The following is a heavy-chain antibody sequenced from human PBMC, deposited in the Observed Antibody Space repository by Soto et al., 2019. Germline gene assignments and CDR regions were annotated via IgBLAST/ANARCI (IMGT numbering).Heavy chain of an antibody. J-gene: IGHJ6*02. CDR3: ASRGRYYGMDV. CDR1: GFTFSTYA. D-gene: IGHD3-10*01. CDR2: ISASGGST. Sequence: PGGSLRLSCAASGFTFSTYAMCWVRQAPGKGLEWISAISASGGSTYSADSVRGRFAISRDNSKNTLYLQMYSLRAEDTAIYYCASRGRYYGMDVWGQGTTFTVSS. V-gene: IGHV3-23*01.